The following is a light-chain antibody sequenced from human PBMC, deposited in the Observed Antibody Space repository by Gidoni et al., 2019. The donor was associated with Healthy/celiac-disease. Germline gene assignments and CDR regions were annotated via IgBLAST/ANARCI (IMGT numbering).Light chain of an antibody. V-gene: IGKV1-39*01. CDR2: AAS. CDR1: QSISSY. J-gene: IGKJ1*01. CDR3: QQSYITLRT. Sequence: DIQMPQSPSSLSASVGDRVTITCRASQSISSYLNWYQQKPGKAPKLLIYAASSLQSGVPSRFSGSGSGTDFTLTISSLQPEDFATYYCQQSYITLRTFGQGTKVEIK.